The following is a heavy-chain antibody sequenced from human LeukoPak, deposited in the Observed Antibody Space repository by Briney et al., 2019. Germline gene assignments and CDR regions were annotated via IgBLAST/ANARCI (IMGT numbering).Heavy chain of an antibody. CDR2: ISAYNGNT. J-gene: IGHJ3*02. Sequence: ASVKVSCTASGYTFTIYGISWVRQAPGQGLEWMGWISAYNGNTNYAQKLQGRVTMTTDTSTSTAYMELRSLRSDDTAVYYCATLYSSGWDAFDIWGQGTMVTVSS. CDR1: GYTFTIYG. V-gene: IGHV1-18*01. D-gene: IGHD6-19*01. CDR3: ATLYSSGWDAFDI.